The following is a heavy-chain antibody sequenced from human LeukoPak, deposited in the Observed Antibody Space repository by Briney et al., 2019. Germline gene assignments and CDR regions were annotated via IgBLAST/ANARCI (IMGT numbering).Heavy chain of an antibody. J-gene: IGHJ4*02. Sequence: SETLSLTCTVSGGSIRSYYWSWIRQPPGKGLDWIGYIYYSGSTNYNPSLKSRVTISVDTSKNQFSLKLSSVTAADTAVYYCARGREWLFYFDYWGQGTLVTVSS. V-gene: IGHV4-59*01. CDR3: ARGREWLFYFDY. CDR2: IYYSGST. CDR1: GGSIRSYY. D-gene: IGHD6-19*01.